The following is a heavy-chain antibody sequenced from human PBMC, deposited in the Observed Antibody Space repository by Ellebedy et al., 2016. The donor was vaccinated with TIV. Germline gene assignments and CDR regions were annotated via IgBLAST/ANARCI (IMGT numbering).Heavy chain of an antibody. Sequence: GESLKISCKGSGYSFTTYWIGWVRQLPGKGLEWLGNIFPADSHARYSPSNQVQVSISVDKSISTAYLQWSSLKASDAAMYYCASGGGEWNAHFDYWGQGTLVSVSS. J-gene: IGHJ4*02. V-gene: IGHV5-51*01. CDR3: ASGGGEWNAHFDY. D-gene: IGHD1-1*01. CDR1: GYSFTTYW. CDR2: IFPADSHA.